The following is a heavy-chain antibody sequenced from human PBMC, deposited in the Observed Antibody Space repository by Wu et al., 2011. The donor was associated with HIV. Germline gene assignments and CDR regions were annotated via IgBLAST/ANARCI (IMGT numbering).Heavy chain of an antibody. CDR1: GYTFTSYG. J-gene: IGHJ4*02. Sequence: QVQLVQSGAEVKKPGASVKVSCKASGYTFTSYGISWVRQAPGQGLEWMGWISAYNGDTNYAQKLQGRVAMTTDISTNTAYMELRSLRSDDTAVYYCARGHPYDFWSGDLDHWGQGTLVTVSS. CDR2: ISAYNGDT. D-gene: IGHD3-3*01. CDR3: ARGHPYDFWSGDLDH. V-gene: IGHV1-18*01.